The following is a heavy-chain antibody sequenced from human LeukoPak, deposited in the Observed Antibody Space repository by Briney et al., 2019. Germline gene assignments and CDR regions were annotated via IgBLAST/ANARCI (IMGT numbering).Heavy chain of an antibody. D-gene: IGHD6-6*01. CDR3: ARVVGQLGHYYYYYYMDV. V-gene: IGHV1-69*05. J-gene: IGHJ6*03. Sequence: ASVKVSCKASGGTFSSYAISWVRQAPGQGLEWMGGIIPIFGTANYAQKFQGRVTITTDESTSTAYMELSSLRSEDTAVYYCARVVGQLGHYYYYYYMDVWGKGTTVTVSS. CDR1: GGTFSSYA. CDR2: IIPIFGTA.